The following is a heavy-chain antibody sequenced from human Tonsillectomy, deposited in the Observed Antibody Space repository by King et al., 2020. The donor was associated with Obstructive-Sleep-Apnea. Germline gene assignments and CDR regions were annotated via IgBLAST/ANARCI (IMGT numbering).Heavy chain of an antibody. J-gene: IGHJ4*02. V-gene: IGHV3-23*04. CDR1: EFTFSSYG. CDR2: ITGSGDRT. CDR3: AKVIWIRSTAPYDY. Sequence: EVQLVESGGGLVQPGGSLRLSCAASEFTFSSYGMSWVRQAPGKGLEWVSLITGSGDRTYYADTVKGRFTISRDNSKNTLYLQMNSLRAEDTAVYFCAKVIWIRSTAPYDYWGQGTLVTVSS. D-gene: IGHD5-12*01.